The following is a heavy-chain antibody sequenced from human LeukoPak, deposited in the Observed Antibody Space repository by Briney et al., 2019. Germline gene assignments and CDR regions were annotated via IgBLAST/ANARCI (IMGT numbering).Heavy chain of an antibody. CDR3: ARALGPYYGMDV. CDR2: ISSSSSYI. J-gene: IGHJ6*02. Sequence: PGGSLRLSCAASGFTFCSYSMNWVRQAPGKGLEWVSSISSSSSYIYYADSVKGRFTISRDNAKNSLYLQMNSLRAEDTAVYYCARALGPYYGMDVWGQGTTVTVSS. V-gene: IGHV3-21*01. CDR1: GFTFCSYS.